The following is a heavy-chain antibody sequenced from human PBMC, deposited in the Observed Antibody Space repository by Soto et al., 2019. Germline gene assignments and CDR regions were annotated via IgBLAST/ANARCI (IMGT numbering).Heavy chain of an antibody. CDR2: ISTSGGNT. J-gene: IGHJ6*02. CDR3: AKRPIFGVVIITIYNGMDV. V-gene: IGHV3-23*01. D-gene: IGHD3-3*01. Sequence: EVQLLESGGGLVQPGGSLRLSCVASGFTFSSYAINWVRQAPGKGLEWVSAISTSGGNTYYADSVKGRFTISRDNSKNTLYLQMNSLRAEDTAVYYCAKRPIFGVVIITIYNGMDVWGQGTTVTVSS. CDR1: GFTFSSYA.